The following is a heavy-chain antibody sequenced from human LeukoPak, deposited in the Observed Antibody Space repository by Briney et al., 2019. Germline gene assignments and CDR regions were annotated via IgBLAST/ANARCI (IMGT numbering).Heavy chain of an antibody. J-gene: IGHJ6*02. Sequence: ASETLSLTCAVYGGSFSGYYWSWIRQPPGKGLEWIGEINHSGSTNYNPPLKSRVTISVDTSKNQFSLKLSSVTAADTAVYYCARGTGIQLWHYYYYGMDVWGQGTTVTVSS. CDR1: GGSFSGYY. CDR2: INHSGST. V-gene: IGHV4-34*01. D-gene: IGHD5-18*01. CDR3: ARGTGIQLWHYYYYGMDV.